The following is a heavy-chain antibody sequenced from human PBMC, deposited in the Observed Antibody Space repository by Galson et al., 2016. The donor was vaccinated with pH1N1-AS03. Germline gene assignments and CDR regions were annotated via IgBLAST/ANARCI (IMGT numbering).Heavy chain of an antibody. D-gene: IGHD4-17*01. CDR3: AKGMTKVTSIYGMDV. J-gene: IGHJ6*02. V-gene: IGHV3-23*01. CDR1: GFSFSSYA. CDR2: ISASGGST. Sequence: SLRLSCAASGFSFSSYAMSWVRQAPGKGLEWISGISASGGSTNYAESVKGRFTISRDNSRNTLDLQMNSLRADDTAIYYCAKGMTKVTSIYGMDVWGQGTTVSVSS.